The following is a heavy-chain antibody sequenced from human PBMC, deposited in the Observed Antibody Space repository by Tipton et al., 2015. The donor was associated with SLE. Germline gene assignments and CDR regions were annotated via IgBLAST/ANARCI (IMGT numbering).Heavy chain of an antibody. CDR2: ISGYNGNT. Sequence: QSGAEVKKPGASVRVSCKASGYTFTSYAITWVRQAPGQGLEWMAWISGYNGNTNHAQRFQGRVTMTTDTSTDTAYMELRGLRSDDTVVYYCARLGPPIFGVVPDYWGQGTLVTVSS. D-gene: IGHD3-3*01. V-gene: IGHV1-18*01. J-gene: IGHJ4*02. CDR1: GYTFTSYA. CDR3: ARLGPPIFGVVPDY.